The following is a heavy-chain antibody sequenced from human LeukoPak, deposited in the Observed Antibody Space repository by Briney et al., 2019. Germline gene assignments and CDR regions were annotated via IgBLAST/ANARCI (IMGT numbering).Heavy chain of an antibody. D-gene: IGHD2-8*01. CDR2: IIPIFGTA. CDR3: ARGCTNGVFYGSFDY. J-gene: IGHJ4*02. CDR1: GGTFSSYA. V-gene: IGHV1-69*13. Sequence: SVKVSCKASGGTFSSYAISWVRQAPGQGLEWMGGIIPIFGTANYAQKFQGRVTITADESTSTAYMELSSLRSEDTAVYYCARGCTNGVFYGSFDYWGQGTLVTVSS.